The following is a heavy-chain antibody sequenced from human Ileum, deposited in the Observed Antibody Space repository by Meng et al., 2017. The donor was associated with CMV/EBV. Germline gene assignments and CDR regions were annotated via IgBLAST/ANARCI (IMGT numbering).Heavy chain of an antibody. J-gene: IGHJ4*02. CDR2: INWDGTNT. CDR3: ARDGH. Sequence: EGWLCESWGFGVQPGGSLRLSCAASGFTFDDYSMHLVRQRPGKGLEWISIINWDGTNTDYADSVRGRFTISRDNSRNSLYLEMNSLRTEDTAFYFCARDGHWGQGTLVTVSS. V-gene: IGHV3-43*01. CDR1: GFTFDDYS.